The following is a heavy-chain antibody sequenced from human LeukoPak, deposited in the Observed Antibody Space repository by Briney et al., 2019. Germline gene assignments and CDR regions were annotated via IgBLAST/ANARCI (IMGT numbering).Heavy chain of an antibody. V-gene: IGHV3-30-3*01. D-gene: IGHD3-22*01. CDR2: ISYDGSNK. J-gene: IGHJ4*02. CDR3: AKAPPLYYYETSGSYFDF. Sequence: GGSLRLSCAASGFTFSSYAMHWVRQAPGKGLEWVAVISYDGSNKYYADSVKGRFTISRDNSKNTLYLQMDSLRAEDTAVYYCAKAPPLYYYETSGSYFDFWGQGTLVTVSS. CDR1: GFTFSSYA.